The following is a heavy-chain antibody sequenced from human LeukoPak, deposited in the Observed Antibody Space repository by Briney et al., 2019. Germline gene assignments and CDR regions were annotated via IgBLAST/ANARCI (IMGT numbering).Heavy chain of an antibody. CDR3: AKDGGEYYDILTGYYPRLYYMDV. Sequence: PGGTLRLSCVASGFTFSTYGMSWVRQAPGKGLEWVSAISGSGGSTYYADSVKGRFTISRDNSKNTLYLQMNSLRAEDTAVYCCAKDGGEYYDILTGYYPRLYYMDVWGKGTTVTISS. V-gene: IGHV3-23*01. J-gene: IGHJ6*03. CDR1: GFTFSTYG. CDR2: ISGSGGST. D-gene: IGHD3-9*01.